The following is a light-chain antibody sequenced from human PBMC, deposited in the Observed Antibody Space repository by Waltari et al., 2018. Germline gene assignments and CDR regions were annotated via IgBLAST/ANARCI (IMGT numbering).Light chain of an antibody. Sequence: QSVLTQPPSVSGAPGQRVTISCTGSNSNTGAGYDVHWYQQLPGTAPKLLIYGNSNRPSGVPDRFSGSKSGTSASLAITGRQAEDEADYYCQSYDSSLVVVFGGGTKLTVL. CDR3: QSYDSSLVVV. J-gene: IGLJ2*01. CDR2: GNS. V-gene: IGLV1-40*01. CDR1: NSNTGAGYD.